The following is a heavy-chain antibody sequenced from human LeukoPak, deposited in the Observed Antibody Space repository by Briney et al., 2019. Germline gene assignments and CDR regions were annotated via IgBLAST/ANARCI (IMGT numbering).Heavy chain of an antibody. Sequence: LGESLQISCQGSGSSFTTYWIGWVRQLPGKGLEWIGIIFPGDSDTTYSPSLQGQVTISADTSINTAYLQWSSLRASDTAMYYCATSESQTRFDYWGQGTPVTVSS. CDR3: ATSESQTRFDY. V-gene: IGHV5-51*01. CDR1: GSSFTTYW. D-gene: IGHD1/OR15-1a*01. J-gene: IGHJ4*02. CDR2: IFPGDSDT.